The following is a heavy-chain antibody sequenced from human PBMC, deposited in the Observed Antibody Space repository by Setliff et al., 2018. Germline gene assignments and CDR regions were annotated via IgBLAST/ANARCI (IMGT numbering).Heavy chain of an antibody. J-gene: IGHJ6*03. CDR3: ARVRDCSGVPFHKGVYHYMDV. CDR2: IIPMFGTT. Sequence: SVKVSCKASGGTLKDYAVNWVRQAPGQGLEGMGGIIPMFGTTYYAQRFQGIVTLTADESTITAYMDLSSLRSADTAVYYCARVRDCSGVPFHKGVYHYMDVWGKGTTVTVSS. CDR1: GGTLKDYA. D-gene: IGHD2-15*01. V-gene: IGHV1-69*13.